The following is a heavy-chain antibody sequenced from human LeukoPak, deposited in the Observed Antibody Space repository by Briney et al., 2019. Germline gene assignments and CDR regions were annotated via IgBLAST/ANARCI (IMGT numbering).Heavy chain of an antibody. J-gene: IGHJ4*02. D-gene: IGHD1-14*01. CDR3: AGQPGYFADY. CDR2: VYHDGRT. V-gene: IGHV4-4*02. Sequence: SETLSLTCAVSGGSISSNNWWNWVRQPPGKGLEWIGEVYHDGRTNYNPSLKSRVTMSVDKSKNQFSLKLKSMTAADTAVYYCAGQPGYFADYWSQGTLVTASS. CDR1: GGSISSNNW.